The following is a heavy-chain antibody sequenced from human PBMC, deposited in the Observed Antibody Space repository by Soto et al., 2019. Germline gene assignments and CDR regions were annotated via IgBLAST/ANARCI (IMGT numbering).Heavy chain of an antibody. V-gene: IGHV1-3*01. CDR1: GYTFTSYT. CDR2: INAGNGNT. CDR3: ARDLGGWPDY. J-gene: IGHJ4*02. D-gene: IGHD6-19*01. Sequence: QVQLVQSGAEVKKPGASVKVSCKASGYTFTSYTIHWVRQAPGQRLEWMGWINAGNGNTKYSQKFQDRVTITRDTSASTAYMELSSLRSEDTAVYYCARDLGGWPDYWGQGTVVIVSS.